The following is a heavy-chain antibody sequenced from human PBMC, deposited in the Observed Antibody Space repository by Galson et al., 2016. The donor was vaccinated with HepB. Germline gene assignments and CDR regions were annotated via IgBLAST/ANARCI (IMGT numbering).Heavy chain of an antibody. CDR2: INPKSGGT. V-gene: IGHV1-2*02. CDR3: ARSVGYDYGMDF. Sequence: SVKVSCKASGYTFTGYYIHYVRQAPGQGLEWMAWINPKSGGTKYEQKFQGRVTMTRDTSISTADMELSRLRSDDTAVYYCARSVGYDYGMDFWGQGTTVTVSS. J-gene: IGHJ6*02. CDR1: GYTFTGYY. D-gene: IGHD1-26*01.